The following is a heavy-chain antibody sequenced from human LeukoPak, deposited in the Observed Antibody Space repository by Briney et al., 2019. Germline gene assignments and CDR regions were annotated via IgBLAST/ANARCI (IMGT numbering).Heavy chain of an antibody. V-gene: IGHV3-7*04. D-gene: IGHD2/OR15-2a*01. CDR3: ARGRVGRRFLFDY. CDR2: IKQDGSEK. CDR1: GFTFSSYW. Sequence: PGGSLRLSCAASGFTFSSYWMSWVRQAPGKGLEWVANIKQDGSEKYYVDSVKGRFTISRDNAKNSLYLQMNSLRAEDTAVYYCARGRVGRRFLFDYWGQGTLVTVSS. J-gene: IGHJ4*02.